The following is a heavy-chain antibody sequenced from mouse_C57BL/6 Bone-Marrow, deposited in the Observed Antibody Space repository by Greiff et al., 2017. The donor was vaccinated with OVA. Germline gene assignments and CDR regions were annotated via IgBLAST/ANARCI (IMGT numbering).Heavy chain of an antibody. D-gene: IGHD2-1*01. Sequence: DVHLVESGGDLVKPGGSLKLSCAASGFTFSSYGMSWVRQTPDKRLEWVATISSGGSYTYHPDSVKGRFTISRDNAKNTLYLQMSSLKSEDTAMYYCARLYYGNFYFDYWGQGTTLTVSS. V-gene: IGHV5-6*01. CDR3: ARLYYGNFYFDY. J-gene: IGHJ2*01. CDR2: ISSGGSYT. CDR1: GFTFSSYG.